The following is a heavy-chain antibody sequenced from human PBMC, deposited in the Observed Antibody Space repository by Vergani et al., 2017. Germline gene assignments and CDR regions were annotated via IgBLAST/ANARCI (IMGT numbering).Heavy chain of an antibody. V-gene: IGHV1-69*11. CDR2: IIPSLATT. D-gene: IGHD3-10*01. CDR3: ARDGPLYGSGSYYHFDY. J-gene: IGHJ4*02. CDR1: GGTFSSYA. Sequence: QVQLVQSGAEVKKPGSSVKVSCKASGGTFSSYALNWVRQAPGQGLEWMGSIIPSLATTIYAQKFQGRVTITADASTSTAYMELSSLRSEDTAVYYCARDGPLYGSGSYYHFDYWGQGTLVTVSS.